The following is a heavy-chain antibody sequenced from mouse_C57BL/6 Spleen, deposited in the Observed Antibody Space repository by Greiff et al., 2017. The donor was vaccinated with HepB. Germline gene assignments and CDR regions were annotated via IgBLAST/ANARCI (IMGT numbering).Heavy chain of an antibody. V-gene: IGHV1-54*01. CDR2: INPGSGGT. CDR3: ARGHYGSSPRFAY. CDR1: GYAFTNYL. Sequence: QVQLQQSGAELVSPGTSVKVSCKASGYAFTNYLIEWVKQRPGQGLEWIGVINPGSGGTNYNEKFKGKATLTADKSSSTAYMQLSSLTSEDSAVYFCARGHYGSSPRFAYWGQGTLVTVSA. J-gene: IGHJ3*01. D-gene: IGHD1-1*01.